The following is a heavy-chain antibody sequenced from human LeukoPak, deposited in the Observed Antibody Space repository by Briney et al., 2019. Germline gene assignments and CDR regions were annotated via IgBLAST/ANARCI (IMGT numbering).Heavy chain of an antibody. Sequence: GGALRLSCAASGFTFSSYGMSWGRPAPGKGVEWVSGISGSGDSTYYGDSVKGRFTISRDNSKNTLYLQMNSLRAEDTAVYYCAKTRPLDSSSWSHGDYWGQGTLVTVSS. CDR2: ISGSGDST. CDR3: AKTRPLDSSSWSHGDY. J-gene: IGHJ4*02. CDR1: GFTFSSYG. V-gene: IGHV3-23*01. D-gene: IGHD6-13*01.